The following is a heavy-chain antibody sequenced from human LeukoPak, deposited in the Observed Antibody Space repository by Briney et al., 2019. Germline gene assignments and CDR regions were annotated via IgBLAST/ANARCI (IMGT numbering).Heavy chain of an antibody. Sequence: SETLSLTCTVSGYSISSGYYWGWIRQPPGKGLEWIGSIYHSGSTYYNPSLKSRVTISVDTSKNQFSLKLSSVTAADTAVYYCARGGYSSSSPIDYWGQGTLVIVSS. V-gene: IGHV4-38-2*02. D-gene: IGHD6-6*01. CDR1: GYSISSGYY. J-gene: IGHJ4*02. CDR3: ARGGYSSSSPIDY. CDR2: IYHSGST.